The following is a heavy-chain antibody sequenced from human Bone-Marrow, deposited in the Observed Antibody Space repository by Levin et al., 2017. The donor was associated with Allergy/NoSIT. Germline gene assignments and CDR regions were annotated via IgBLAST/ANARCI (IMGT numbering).Heavy chain of an antibody. CDR1: GYTFTSYD. V-gene: IGHV1-8*01. CDR2: MNPNSGNT. J-gene: IGHJ4*02. D-gene: IGHD6-19*01. Sequence: ASVKVSCKASGYTFTSYDINWVRQATGQGLEWMGWMNPNSGNTGYAQKFQGRVTMTRNTSISTAYMELSSLRSEDTAVYYCARANDRGVPPARESGWYFDYWGQGTLVTVSS. CDR3: ARANDRGVPPARESGWYFDY.